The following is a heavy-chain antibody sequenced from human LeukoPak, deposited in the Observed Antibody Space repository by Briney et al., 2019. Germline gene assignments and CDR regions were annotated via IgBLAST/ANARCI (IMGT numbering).Heavy chain of an antibody. CDR2: ISYSGST. V-gene: IGHV4-31*03. CDR3: ARNFDSYNAFDI. J-gene: IGHJ3*02. Sequence: ASQTLSLTCTVSGFSISRSDYYWSWIRQHPTKGLEWIGYISYSGSTYYNPSLKSRVTISVDTSKNHFSLRLSSVTAADTAVYYCARNFDSYNAFDIWGQGTMVTVSS. CDR1: GFSISRSDYY. D-gene: IGHD3-22*01.